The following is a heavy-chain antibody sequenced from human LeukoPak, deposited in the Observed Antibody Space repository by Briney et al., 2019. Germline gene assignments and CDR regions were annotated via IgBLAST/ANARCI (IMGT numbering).Heavy chain of an antibody. CDR2: ISGSGGST. V-gene: IGHV3-23*01. J-gene: IGHJ4*02. CDR3: ARVYGSGSYYILNPIDY. CDR1: GFTFSSYA. D-gene: IGHD3-10*01. Sequence: GGSLRLSCAASGFTFSSYAMSWVRQAPGKGLEWVSAISGSGGSTYYADSVKGRFTISRDNSKNTLYLQMNSLRAEDTAVYYCARVYGSGSYYILNPIDYWGQGTLVTVSS.